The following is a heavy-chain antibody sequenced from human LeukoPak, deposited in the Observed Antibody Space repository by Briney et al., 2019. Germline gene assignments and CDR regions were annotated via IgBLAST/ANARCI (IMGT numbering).Heavy chain of an antibody. V-gene: IGHV4-34*01. CDR3: GRGRAKLRPQQTAPYYFDY. Sequence: SETLSLTCAVYDVSFSGYYWSWIRQPPGKGLEWIGYIYHSGSTYYNPSLKSRVTISVDRSKNQFSLKLSSVTAADTAVYYCGRGRAKLRPQQTAPYYFDYWGQGTLVTVSS. D-gene: IGHD1-1*01. J-gene: IGHJ4*02. CDR1: DVSFSGYY. CDR2: IYHSGST.